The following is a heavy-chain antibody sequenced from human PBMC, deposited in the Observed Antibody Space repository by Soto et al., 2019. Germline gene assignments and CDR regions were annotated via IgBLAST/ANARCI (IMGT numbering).Heavy chain of an antibody. D-gene: IGHD3-10*01. CDR1: GFTFSGHT. J-gene: IGHJ4*02. CDR2: VSSSSSHI. V-gene: IGHV3-21*01. CDR3: ARCMGYDGSGYAFFDS. Sequence: EVQRVESGGGLVKPGGSLRLSCAASGFTFSGHTINWVRQAPGKGLEWVSSVSSSSSHIYYADSVKGRFTVSRDNAEKSLYLQMNSLRAEDTAIYYCARCMGYDGSGYAFFDSWGQGTLVTVSS.